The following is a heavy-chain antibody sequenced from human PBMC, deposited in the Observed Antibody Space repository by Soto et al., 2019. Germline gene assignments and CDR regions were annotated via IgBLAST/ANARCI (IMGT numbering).Heavy chain of an antibody. Sequence: QLQLQESGPGLVKPSETLSLTCTVSGGSISSSSYYWGWIRQPPGKGLEWIGSIYYSGSTYYNPSPTSPTTISGATSTHQFSPKLSSVTAAATAVYSCARSPGTMILVHDWGQGTLVTVSS. CDR1: GGSISSSSYY. CDR2: IYYSGST. V-gene: IGHV4-39*01. CDR3: ARSPGTMILVHD. D-gene: IGHD3-22*01. J-gene: IGHJ4*02.